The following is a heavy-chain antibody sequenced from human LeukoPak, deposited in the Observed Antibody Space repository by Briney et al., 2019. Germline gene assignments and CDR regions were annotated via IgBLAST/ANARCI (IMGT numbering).Heavy chain of an antibody. CDR3: ARGVGSGSRLRAGDY. V-gene: IGHV3-NL1*01. J-gene: IGHJ4*02. CDR1: GFTFSSYG. D-gene: IGHD1-26*01. Sequence: GGSLRLSCAASGFTFSSYGMHWVRQAPGKGLEWVSVIYSGGSTYYADSVKGRFTISRDNSKNTLYLQMNSLRAEDTAVYYCARGVGSGSRLRAGDYWGQGTLVTVSS. CDR2: IYSGGST.